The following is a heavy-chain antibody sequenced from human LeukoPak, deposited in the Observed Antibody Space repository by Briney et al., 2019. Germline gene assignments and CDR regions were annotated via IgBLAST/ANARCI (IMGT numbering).Heavy chain of an antibody. CDR3: AKVVLDSSAYRFDY. CDR1: GFTFSSYG. D-gene: IGHD3-22*01. V-gene: IGHV3-30*02. Sequence: PGGSLRLSCAASGFTFSSYGMHWVRQAPGKGLEWGAFIRYDGSNKYYADSVKGRFTISRDNSKNTLYLQMNSLRAEDTAVYSCAKVVLDSSAYRFDYWGQGTLVTVSS. J-gene: IGHJ4*02. CDR2: IRYDGSNK.